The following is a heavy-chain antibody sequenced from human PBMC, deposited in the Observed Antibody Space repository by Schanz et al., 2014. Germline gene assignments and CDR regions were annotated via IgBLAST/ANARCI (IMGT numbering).Heavy chain of an antibody. J-gene: IGHJ3*01. Sequence: EMQLVESGGGLIQPGGSLGLSCAASGFTFSKAWMSWVRQAPGKGLEWVSTVYMSAASTRYADSVKGRFIISRDSSKNTLFLQMNSLRPEDTALYFCARDEGRDGYNLAFDVWGQGTLVTVSS. CDR1: GFTFSKAW. D-gene: IGHD5-12*01. CDR2: VYMSAAST. V-gene: IGHV3-53*01. CDR3: ARDEGRDGYNLAFDV.